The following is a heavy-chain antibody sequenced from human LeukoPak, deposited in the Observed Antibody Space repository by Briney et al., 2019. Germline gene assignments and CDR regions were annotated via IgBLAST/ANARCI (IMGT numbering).Heavy chain of an antibody. V-gene: IGHV3-7*01. D-gene: IGHD2-2*02. J-gene: IGHJ5*02. Sequence: PGGSLRLSCAASGFTFSSYWMSWVRQAPGKGLEWVANIKQDGSEKYYVDSVKGRFTISRDNAKSSLYLQMNSLRAEDTAVYYCARDVVVVPAAIGENWFDPWGQGTLVTVSS. CDR3: ARDVVVVPAAIGENWFDP. CDR2: IKQDGSEK. CDR1: GFTFSSYW.